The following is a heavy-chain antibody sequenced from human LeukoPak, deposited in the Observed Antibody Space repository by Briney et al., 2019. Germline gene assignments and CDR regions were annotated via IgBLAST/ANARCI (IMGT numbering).Heavy chain of an antibody. CDR3: ARGTGYGSSWFSPYWYFDL. Sequence: GGSLRLSCAASGFTFSNYDMPWVRQTPGKGLDWVSAIGTAGDTFYPGSVKGRFTVSRENAENSLYLQMNSLRAGDTAVYFCARGTGYGSSWFSPYWYFDLWGRGTLVTVSS. CDR1: GFTFSNYD. V-gene: IGHV3-13*01. D-gene: IGHD6-13*01. J-gene: IGHJ2*01. CDR2: IGTAGDT.